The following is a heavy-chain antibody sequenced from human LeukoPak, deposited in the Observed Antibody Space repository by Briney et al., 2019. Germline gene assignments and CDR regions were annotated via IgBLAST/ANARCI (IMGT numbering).Heavy chain of an antibody. CDR1: GFTFSSYS. J-gene: IGHJ4*02. D-gene: IGHD2-2*01. V-gene: IGHV3-21*01. Sequence: GGSLRLSCAASGFTFSSYSMNWFRQAPGKGLEWVSSISSSSSYIYYADSVKGRFTISRDNAKNSLYLQMNSLRAEDTAVYYCARDSSRYCSSTSCSWWGQGTLVTVSS. CDR3: ARDSSRYCSSTSCSW. CDR2: ISSSSSYI.